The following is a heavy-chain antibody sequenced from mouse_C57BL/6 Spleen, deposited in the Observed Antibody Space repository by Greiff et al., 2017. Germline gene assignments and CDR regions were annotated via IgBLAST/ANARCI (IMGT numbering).Heavy chain of an antibody. CDR3: ASYYGSSYPYYYAMDY. V-gene: IGHV1-53*01. CDR2: INPSNGGT. Sequence: QVQLQQPGTELVKPGASVKLSCKASGYTFTSYWMHWVKQRPGQGLEWIGNINPSNGGTNYNEKFKSKATLTVDKSSSTAYMQLSSLTSEDSAVYYCASYYGSSYPYYYAMDYWGQGTSVTVSS. J-gene: IGHJ4*01. D-gene: IGHD1-1*01. CDR1: GYTFTSYW.